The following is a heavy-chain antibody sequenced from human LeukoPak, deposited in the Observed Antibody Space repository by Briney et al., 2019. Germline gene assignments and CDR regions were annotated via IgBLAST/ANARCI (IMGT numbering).Heavy chain of an antibody. CDR1: GYTFTGYY. V-gene: IGHV1-2*02. J-gene: IGHJ3*02. D-gene: IGHD1-26*01. CDR3: ARDRTLLTGGELPPDAFDI. Sequence: ASVKVSCKASGYTFTGYYMHWVRQAPGQGLEWMGWINPNSGGTNYAQKFQGRVTMTRDTSISTAYMELSRLRSDDTAVYYCARDRTLLTGGELPPDAFDIWGQGTMVTVSS. CDR2: INPNSGGT.